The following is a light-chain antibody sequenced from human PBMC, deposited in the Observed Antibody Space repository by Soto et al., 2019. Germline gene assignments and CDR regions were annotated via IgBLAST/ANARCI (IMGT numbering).Light chain of an antibody. J-gene: IGLJ7*01. V-gene: IGLV1-40*01. CDR1: SSNIGAGYD. CDR3: QSYDSSLSGAV. CDR2: DSD. Sequence: QLVLTQPPSVSGAAGQRVTISCTGSSSNIGAGYDVHWYHQLPGTAPKLLIYDSDNRPSGVPDRFSGSKSGTSASLAITGLQAEDEGDYYCQSYDSSLSGAVFGGGTQLTVL.